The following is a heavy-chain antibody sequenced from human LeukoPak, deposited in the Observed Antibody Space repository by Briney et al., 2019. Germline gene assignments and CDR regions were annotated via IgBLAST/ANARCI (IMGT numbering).Heavy chain of an antibody. Sequence: ASVKVSCKASVGTFSSYAISWVRQAPGQGLEWMGGIIPIFGTANYAQKFQGRVTITADESTSTAYMELSSLRSEDTAVYYCARELTKYSSGWYSGSGYWGQGTLVTVSS. CDR3: ARELTKYSSGWYSGSGY. V-gene: IGHV1-69*13. CDR2: IIPIFGTA. J-gene: IGHJ4*02. D-gene: IGHD6-19*01. CDR1: VGTFSSYA.